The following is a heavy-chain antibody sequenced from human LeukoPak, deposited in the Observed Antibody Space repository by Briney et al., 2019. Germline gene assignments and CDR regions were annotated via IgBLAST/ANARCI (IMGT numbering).Heavy chain of an antibody. D-gene: IGHD2-15*01. V-gene: IGHV3-23*01. CDR2: ISGSGRGI. J-gene: IGHJ3*01. CDR3: ARVPGRYAFDF. Sequence: GGSLRLSCAASGFTFNTFAMTWVRQAPGKGLEWVSTISGSGRGIYYADSVKGRFTISRDNAKNSLYLQMDRLRAEDTAVYYCARVPGRYAFDFWGQGTMVTVSS. CDR1: GFTFNTFA.